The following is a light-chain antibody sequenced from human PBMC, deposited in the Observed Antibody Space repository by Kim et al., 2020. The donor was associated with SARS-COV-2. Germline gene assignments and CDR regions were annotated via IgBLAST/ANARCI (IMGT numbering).Light chain of an antibody. Sequence: QSALTQPASVSASPGQSITISCTGTSSDVGGHNYVSWYQQHPGKAPKLMIFDVSNRPSGVSNRFSGSKSGNTASLTISGLQAEDEADYYCSSYTSNIILEFGGGTQLTVL. J-gene: IGLJ2*01. CDR2: DVS. CDR3: SSYTSNIILE. CDR1: SSDVGGHNY. V-gene: IGLV2-14*03.